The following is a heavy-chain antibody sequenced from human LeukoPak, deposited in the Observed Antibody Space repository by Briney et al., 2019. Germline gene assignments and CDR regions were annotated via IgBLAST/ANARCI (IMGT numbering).Heavy chain of an antibody. CDR1: GGSFSSSY. V-gene: IGHV4-4*07. D-gene: IGHD1-26*01. J-gene: IGHJ5*02. Sequence: SETLSLTCTVSGGSFSSSYWSWIRQPAGKGLEWIGRIYTSGSTNFNPSLKSRVTISIDKSKNQISLKLNSVTAADTAVYYGARGYSGNYLRFDPWGQGTLVTVSS. CDR3: ARGYSGNYLRFDP. CDR2: IYTSGST.